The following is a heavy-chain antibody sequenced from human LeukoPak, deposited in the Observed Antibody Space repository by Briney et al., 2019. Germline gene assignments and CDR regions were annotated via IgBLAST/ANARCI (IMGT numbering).Heavy chain of an antibody. Sequence: GGSLRLSCAASGFTFSDYTMNWVRQAPGKGLEWVSSISSGGTYKYYADSVKGRFTISRDNAQNSVYLQMNSLRAEDSSVYYCARPTTVTTISADAFDIWGQGTMVTVSS. D-gene: IGHD4-17*01. J-gene: IGHJ3*02. CDR3: ARPTTVTTISADAFDI. CDR2: ISSGGTYK. V-gene: IGHV3-21*01. CDR1: GFTFSDYT.